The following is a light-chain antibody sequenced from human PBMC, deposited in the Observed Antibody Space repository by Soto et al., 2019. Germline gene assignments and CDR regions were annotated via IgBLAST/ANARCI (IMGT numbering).Light chain of an antibody. CDR2: GAS. V-gene: IGKV3-20*01. J-gene: IGKJ5*01. CDR3: QQYGSSPIT. CDR1: QSVSSSY. Sequence: EIELTQSPGTLSLSPGEIATLSCRASQSVSSSYLAWYQQKPGQAPRIIIYGASSRATGIPDRFSGSWSGTDFTLTISRLEPEDVAVYYCQQYGSSPITLGQGTRLEIK.